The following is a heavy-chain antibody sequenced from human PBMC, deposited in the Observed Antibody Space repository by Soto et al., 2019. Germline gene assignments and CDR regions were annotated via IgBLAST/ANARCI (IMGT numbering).Heavy chain of an antibody. CDR1: GGSISSYC. V-gene: IGHV4-59*04. Sequence: PSETLSLTCTVSGGSISSYCWGWIRQPPGKGLEWLGTTYYGASSYYNPSLRSRITILLDASTNQLSLKLSSVTAVDTAVYFCVRVAGSASWYETDSWGQGILVTVSS. J-gene: IGHJ4*02. D-gene: IGHD6-13*01. CDR3: VRVAGSASWYETDS. CDR2: TYYGASS.